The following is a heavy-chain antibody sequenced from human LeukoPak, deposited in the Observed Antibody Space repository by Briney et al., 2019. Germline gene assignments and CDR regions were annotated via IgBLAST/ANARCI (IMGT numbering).Heavy chain of an antibody. J-gene: IGHJ4*02. CDR1: GGSISSGSHY. CDR2: IYYTGIT. V-gene: IGHV4-31*03. D-gene: IGHD3-16*01. CDR3: AASSGVTLGRF. Sequence: PPETLSLTCTVSGGSISSGSHYYQWIRQHPGKGLEWIGYIYYTGITSYNPSLKSRVTMSVDTSMNQVSLKVTSLTAADTAVYYCAASSGVTLGRFWGQGALVTVSS.